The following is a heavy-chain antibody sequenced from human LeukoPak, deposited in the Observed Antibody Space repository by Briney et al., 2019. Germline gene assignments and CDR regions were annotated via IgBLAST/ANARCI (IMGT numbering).Heavy chain of an antibody. V-gene: IGHV3-53*01. D-gene: IGHD6-13*01. CDR2: IYNDGNT. J-gene: IGHJ5*02. Sequence: GGSLRLSCAVSGFTVSSIYMSWVRQAPGKGLEWVSFIYNDGNTYYADSMKGRFSISRDSSRDTLYLQMNSLRVEDTAVYYCAGDTHSSNWYDHWGQGTLVTVSS. CDR1: GFTVSSIY. CDR3: AGDTHSSNWYDH.